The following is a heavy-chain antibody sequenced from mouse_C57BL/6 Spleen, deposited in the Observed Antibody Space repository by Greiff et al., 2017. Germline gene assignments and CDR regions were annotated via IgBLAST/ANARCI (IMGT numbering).Heavy chain of an antibody. V-gene: IGHV1-81*01. CDR2: IYPRSGNT. Sequence: VKLQQSGAELARPGASVKLSCKASGYTFTSYGISWVKQRTGQGLEWIGEIYPRSGNTYYNEKFKGKATLTADKSSSTAYMELRSLTSEDSAVYFCAREGNYFYAMDYWGQGTSVTVSS. CDR1: GYTFTSYG. J-gene: IGHJ4*01. CDR3: AREGNYFYAMDY. D-gene: IGHD2-1*01.